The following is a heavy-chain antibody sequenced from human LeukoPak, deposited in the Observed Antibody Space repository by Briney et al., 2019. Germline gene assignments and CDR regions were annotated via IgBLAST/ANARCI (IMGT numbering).Heavy chain of an antibody. J-gene: IGHJ4*02. V-gene: IGHV3-21*01. CDR3: ARDRVSGSGSIDY. D-gene: IGHD3-10*01. CDR1: GFTFSIYS. Sequence: SGGSLRLSCAASGFTFSIYSINWVRQAPGKGLEWVSFITGNSNYIYYADSVKGRFTISRDNAKNSLYLQMNSLRVEDTAVYYCARDRVSGSGSIDYWGQGTLVTVSS. CDR2: ITGNSNYI.